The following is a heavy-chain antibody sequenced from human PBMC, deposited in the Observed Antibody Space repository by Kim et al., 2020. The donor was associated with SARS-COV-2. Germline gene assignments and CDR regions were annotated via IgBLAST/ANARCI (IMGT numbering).Heavy chain of an antibody. J-gene: IGHJ6*03. V-gene: IGHV4-34*01. CDR3: ARGRVGVVPSPILGLGPFWQFYYMDV. Sequence: SETLSLTCAIFGESFSDYHWTWVRRPPGKGLEWIGEINNSGRTNYNPALKSRVIISSDTSKNQFSLKVTSLIAADTALYYCARGRVGVVPSPILGLGPFWQFYYMDVWGRGATVTVSS. CDR2: INNSGRT. D-gene: IGHD3-3*01. CDR1: GESFSDYH.